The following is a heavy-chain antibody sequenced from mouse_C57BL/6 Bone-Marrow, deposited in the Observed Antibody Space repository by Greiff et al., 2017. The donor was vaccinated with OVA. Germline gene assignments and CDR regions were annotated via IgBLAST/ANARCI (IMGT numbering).Heavy chain of an antibody. Sequence: EVKVVESGGDLVKPGGSLKLSCAASGFTFSSYGMSWVRQTPDKRLEWVATISSGGSYTYYPDSVKGRFTISRDNAKNTLYLQMSSLKSEDTAMYYCARHGTGPWFAYWGQGTLVTVSA. J-gene: IGHJ3*01. V-gene: IGHV5-6*01. CDR1: GFTFSSYG. CDR3: ARHGTGPWFAY. CDR2: ISSGGSYT. D-gene: IGHD4-1*01.